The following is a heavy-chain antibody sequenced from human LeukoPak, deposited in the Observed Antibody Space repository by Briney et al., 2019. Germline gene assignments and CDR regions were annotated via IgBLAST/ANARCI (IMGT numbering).Heavy chain of an antibody. CDR2: MSSSGSTI. CDR1: GFIFSSYE. V-gene: IGHV3-48*03. J-gene: IGHJ4*02. Sequence: GGSLRLSCAASGFIFSSYEMNWVRQAPGKGLEWVSHMSSSGSTIYYADSVKGRFTISRDNAKNSLYLQMSGLRAEDTAVYYCARACTSTNCYLALHDYWGQGTLVTVAP. CDR3: ARACTSTNCYLALHDY. D-gene: IGHD2-2*01.